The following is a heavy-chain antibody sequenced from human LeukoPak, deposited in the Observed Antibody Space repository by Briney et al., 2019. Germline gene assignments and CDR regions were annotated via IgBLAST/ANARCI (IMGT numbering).Heavy chain of an antibody. D-gene: IGHD3-16*01. J-gene: IGHJ2*01. CDR2: IYYSGST. V-gene: IGHV4-39*01. CDR3: ASWARATSGYFDL. CDR1: GVSISSTSYY. Sequence: SETLSLTCTVSGVSISSTSYYWGWIRQPPGKGLEWIASIYYSGSTYYNPSLKSRVTISVDTSKNQFSLKLSSVTAADTAVYYCASWARATSGYFDLWGRGTLVTVSS.